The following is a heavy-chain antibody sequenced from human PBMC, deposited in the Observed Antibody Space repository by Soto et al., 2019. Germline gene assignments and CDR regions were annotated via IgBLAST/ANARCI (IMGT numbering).Heavy chain of an antibody. Sequence: QVQLVQSGAEVKKPGASVKVSCKASGYTFTGYYMHWVRQAPGQGLEWMGWINPNSGGTNYAQKFQGRVTMTRDTSISTAYMELSRLRSDDTAVYYCARGMTTVTTGSGMDVWGQGITVTVSS. J-gene: IGHJ6*02. CDR3: ARGMTTVTTGSGMDV. CDR1: GYTFTGYY. D-gene: IGHD4-4*01. CDR2: INPNSGGT. V-gene: IGHV1-2*02.